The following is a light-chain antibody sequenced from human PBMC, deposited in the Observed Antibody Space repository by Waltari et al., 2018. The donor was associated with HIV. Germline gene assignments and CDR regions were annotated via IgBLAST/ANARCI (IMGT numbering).Light chain of an antibody. CDR3: CSYAGNFMYV. CDR2: DVT. Sequence: QSALTQPRSVSGSPGHSVTISCTGTSRDIGIYNYVSWYQQHPGKAPKLLISDVTRRPPGVPDRFSRSKSGNTASLTISGLQADDEADYYCCSYAGNFMYVFGTGTKVTVL. CDR1: SRDIGIYNY. J-gene: IGLJ1*01. V-gene: IGLV2-11*01.